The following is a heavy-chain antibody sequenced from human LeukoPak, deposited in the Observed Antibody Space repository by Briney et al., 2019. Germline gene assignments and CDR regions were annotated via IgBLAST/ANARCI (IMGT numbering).Heavy chain of an antibody. CDR1: GFTFSGYW. D-gene: IGHD3-10*01. V-gene: IGHV3-74*01. CDR2: ISSDGGTT. Sequence: GGSLRLSCAASGFTFSGYWMHWVRQAPGKGLVWVSRISSDGGTTNYADSVKGRFTISRDSAKNTLFLQMNSLRVEDTAVYYCVLHPPYGSGGCIDSWGQGTLVTVSS. J-gene: IGHJ4*02. CDR3: VLHPPYGSGGCIDS.